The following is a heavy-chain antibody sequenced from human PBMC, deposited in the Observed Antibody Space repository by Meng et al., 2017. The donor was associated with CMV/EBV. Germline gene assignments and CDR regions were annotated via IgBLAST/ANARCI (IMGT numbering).Heavy chain of an antibody. D-gene: IGHD3-22*01. CDR2: IYPGDSDT. CDR3: ARTGTGENYYDSSGYVDY. Sequence: FPSYWIGWVRQMPGKGLEWMGIIYPGDSDTRYSPSFQGQVTISADKSISTAYLQWSSLKASDTAMYYCARTGTGENYYDSSGYVDYWGQGTLVTVSS. V-gene: IGHV5-51*01. J-gene: IGHJ4*02. CDR1: FPSYW.